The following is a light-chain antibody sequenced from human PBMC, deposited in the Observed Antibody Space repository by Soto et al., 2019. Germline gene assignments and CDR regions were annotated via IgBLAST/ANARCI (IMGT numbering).Light chain of an antibody. CDR1: NYNLGSNK. J-gene: IGLJ1*01. CDR3: ATWDDSLHGYV. V-gene: IGLV1-44*01. CDR2: TSH. Sequence: QSVLPQPPSASGTHGQRVTISCSGRNYNLGSNKVNWYQQLPGTAPKLLIYTSHQRPSGVPDRFSGSKSGTSDSLAISGLQSEDEADYYCATWDDSLHGYVFGTGTKVTVL.